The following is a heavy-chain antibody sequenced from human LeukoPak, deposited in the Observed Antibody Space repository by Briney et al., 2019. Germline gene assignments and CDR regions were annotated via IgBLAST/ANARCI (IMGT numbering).Heavy chain of an antibody. Sequence: SVKVSCKASGGTFSSYAISWVRQAPGQGLEWMGGIIPIFGTANYAQKFQGRVTMTEDTSTDTAYMELSSLRSEDTAVYYCATVESTVVTYFDYWGQGTLVTVSS. CDR3: ATVESTVVTYFDY. D-gene: IGHD4-23*01. CDR2: IIPIFGTA. J-gene: IGHJ4*02. V-gene: IGHV1-69*06. CDR1: GGTFSSYA.